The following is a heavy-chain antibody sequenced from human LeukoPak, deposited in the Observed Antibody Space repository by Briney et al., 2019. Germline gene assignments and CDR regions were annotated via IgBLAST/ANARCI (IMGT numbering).Heavy chain of an antibody. J-gene: IGHJ4*02. D-gene: IGHD6-19*01. Sequence: QAGGSLRLSCAASGFTFSSYSMHWVRQAPGKGLEWVAFIRYDGSNKYYADSVKGRFTISRDSSKNTLYLQMKSLRGEDTAVYYFAKDMRSNSGWSRFDYCGQGTLVTVSS. CDR3: AKDMRSNSGWSRFDY. V-gene: IGHV3-30*02. CDR1: GFTFSSYS. CDR2: IRYDGSNK.